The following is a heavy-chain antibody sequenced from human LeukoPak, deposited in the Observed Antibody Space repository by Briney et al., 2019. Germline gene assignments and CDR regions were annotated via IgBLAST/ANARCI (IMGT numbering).Heavy chain of an antibody. CDR1: GFTFSSYS. J-gene: IGHJ4*02. Sequence: GGSLRLSCAASGFTFSSYSMNWVRQAPGKGLEWVSYISSSSTIYYADSVKGRFTISRDNAKNSLYLQMNSLRAEDTAVYYCASCYYDSSGYYGKYGFDYWGQGTLVTVSS. D-gene: IGHD3-22*01. CDR2: ISSSSTI. CDR3: ASCYYDSSGYYGKYGFDY. V-gene: IGHV3-48*01.